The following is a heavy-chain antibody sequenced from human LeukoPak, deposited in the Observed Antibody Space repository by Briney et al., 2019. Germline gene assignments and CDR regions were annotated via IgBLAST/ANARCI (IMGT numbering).Heavy chain of an antibody. CDR3: ARLPSH. CDR1: GGSISTYD. CDR2: ISDRGGA. V-gene: IGHV4-59*08. J-gene: IGHJ4*02. Sequence: SETLSLTCTVSGGSISTYDWSWIRRPPGKEPEWIGNISDRGGATYNPSLESRVSMSVDTSKTHFSLKLNSVTAADTAVYFCARLPSHWGQGTLVTVSS.